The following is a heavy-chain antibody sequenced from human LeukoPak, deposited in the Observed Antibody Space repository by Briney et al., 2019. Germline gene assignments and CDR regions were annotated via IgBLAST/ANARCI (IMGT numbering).Heavy chain of an antibody. CDR2: IKQDGSEK. D-gene: IGHD3-3*01. Sequence: GGSLRLSCAASGFTFSGYWMSWVRQAPGKGLEWVANIKQDGSEKYYVDSVKGRFTISRDNAKNSLYLQMNSLRAEDTAVYYCARDVAYYDFWSGYRGYYFDYWGQGTLVTVSS. CDR1: GFTFSGYW. V-gene: IGHV3-7*01. J-gene: IGHJ4*02. CDR3: ARDVAYYDFWSGYRGYYFDY.